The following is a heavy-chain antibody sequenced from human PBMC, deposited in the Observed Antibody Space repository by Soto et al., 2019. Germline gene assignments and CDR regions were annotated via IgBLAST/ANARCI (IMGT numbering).Heavy chain of an antibody. J-gene: IGHJ4*02. V-gene: IGHV4-34*01. D-gene: IGHD2-8*01. CDR3: ARGLRTNGSFFRV. CDR2: INHSGST. CDR1: GGSFSGYY. Sequence: PSETLSLTCAVYGGSFSGYYWNWIRQPPGKGLEWIGEINHSGSTNYNPSLKSRVTLSVDTSKNQFSLKLSSVTAADTAVYYCARGLRTNGSFFRVWGQGTVLTSPQ.